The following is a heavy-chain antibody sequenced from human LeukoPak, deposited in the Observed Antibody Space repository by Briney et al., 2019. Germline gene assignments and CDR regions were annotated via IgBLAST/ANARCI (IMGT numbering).Heavy chain of an antibody. Sequence: GSLRLSCEASEFTFSSYSMNWVRQAPGKGLEWVSYISGSSSTIYYAESVKGRFTISRDNAKNSLYLQMNSLRVEDTAVYYCARSRGNSGSYPLDYWGQGTLVTVSS. CDR3: ARSRGNSGSYPLDY. CDR2: ISGSSSTI. V-gene: IGHV3-48*01. J-gene: IGHJ4*02. CDR1: EFTFSSYS. D-gene: IGHD1-26*01.